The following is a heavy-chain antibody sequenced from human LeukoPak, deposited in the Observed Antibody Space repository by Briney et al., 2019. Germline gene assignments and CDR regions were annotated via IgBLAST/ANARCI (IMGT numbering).Heavy chain of an antibody. Sequence: GGSLRLSCAASGFTFSSYAMSWVRQAPGKGLEWVSAISGSAGSTYYADSVKGRFTISRDNSKNTLYLQMNSLRAEDTAVYYRAELPDSSGLYPYFDYWGQGTLVTVSS. CDR2: ISGSAGST. V-gene: IGHV3-23*01. D-gene: IGHD6-19*01. CDR3: AELPDSSGLYPYFDY. CDR1: GFTFSSYA. J-gene: IGHJ4*02.